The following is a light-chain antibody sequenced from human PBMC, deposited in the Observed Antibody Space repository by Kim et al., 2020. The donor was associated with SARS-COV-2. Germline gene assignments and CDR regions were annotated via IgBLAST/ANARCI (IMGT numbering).Light chain of an antibody. Sequence: GQSITISCTGTSSDVGGSNYVSWYQQHPGEAPKIMIYDVSNRPSGVSNRFSGSKSGNTASLTISGLQAEDEADYYCSSDTGSSTYVFGTGTKVTVL. CDR1: SSDVGGSNY. V-gene: IGLV2-14*03. J-gene: IGLJ1*01. CDR3: SSDTGSSTYV. CDR2: DVS.